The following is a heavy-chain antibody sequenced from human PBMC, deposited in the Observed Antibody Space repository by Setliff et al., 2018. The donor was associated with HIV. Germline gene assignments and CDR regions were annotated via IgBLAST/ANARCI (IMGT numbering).Heavy chain of an antibody. CDR2: VHSSATS. CDR1: GYSISSGYY. CDR3: ARRIYGNNPYFDY. D-gene: IGHD4-17*01. J-gene: IGHJ4*02. Sequence: SETLSLTCAVSGYSISSGYYWGWIRQPPGKGLEWIGRVHSSATSNYNPSLKSRVTISVDTSQNQFSLKLSSVTAADTAIYYCARRIYGNNPYFDYWSQGTLVTVSS. V-gene: IGHV4-38-2*01.